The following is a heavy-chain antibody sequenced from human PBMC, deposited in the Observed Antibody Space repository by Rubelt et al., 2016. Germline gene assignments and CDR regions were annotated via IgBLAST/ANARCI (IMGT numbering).Heavy chain of an antibody. Sequence: EVQLVESGGGLVQPGRSLRLSCAASGFTFDAYAMHWVRQGPGKGLEWVASISWNGEATGYANSVRGRFTVSRDNAKNSLYMTVNSLRPEDTAFYYGAKSPLGEVSSGWHDSWGQGTLVIVSS. CDR3: AKSPLGEVSSGWHDS. D-gene: IGHD6-19*01. V-gene: IGHV3-9*01. J-gene: IGHJ4*02. CDR1: GFTFDAYA. CDR2: ISWNGEAT.